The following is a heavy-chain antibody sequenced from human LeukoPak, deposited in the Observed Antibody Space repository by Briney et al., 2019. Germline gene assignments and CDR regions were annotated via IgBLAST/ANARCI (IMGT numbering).Heavy chain of an antibody. CDR2: ISAYNGNT. CDR3: ARNSHGYSSGWLQFNFDY. V-gene: IGHV1-18*01. CDR1: GYTFTNFD. Sequence: ASVKVSCKASGYTFTNFDINWVRQAPGQGLEWMGWISAYNGNTNYAQKLQGRVTMTTDTSTSTAYMELRSLRSDDTAVYYCARNSHGYSSGWLQFNFDYWGQGTLVTVSS. J-gene: IGHJ4*02. D-gene: IGHD6-19*01.